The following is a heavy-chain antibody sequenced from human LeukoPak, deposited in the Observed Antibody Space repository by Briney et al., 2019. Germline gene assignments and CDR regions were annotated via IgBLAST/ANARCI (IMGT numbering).Heavy chain of an antibody. CDR1: GFTFSDYY. D-gene: IGHD3-10*01. Sequence: KSGGSLRLSCAASGFTFSDYYMSWIRQAPGKGLEWLSYISSSGSGMFYADSVKGRFTMSRDNAKNSLYLQMNSLRAEDTAVYYCARTTPGSVDVWGKGTTVTVSS. CDR2: ISSSGSGM. V-gene: IGHV3-11*04. J-gene: IGHJ6*04. CDR3: ARTTPGSVDV.